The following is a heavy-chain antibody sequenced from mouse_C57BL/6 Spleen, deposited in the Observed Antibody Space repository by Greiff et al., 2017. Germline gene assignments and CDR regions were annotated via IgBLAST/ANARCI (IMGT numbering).Heavy chain of an antibody. CDR1: GYTFTSYW. CDR3: ARRGNFFFDY. J-gene: IGHJ2*01. CDR2: IDPNRGGT. V-gene: IGHV1-72*01. Sequence: QVQLQQPGAELVKPGASVKLSCKASGYTFTSYWMHWVKQRPGRGLEWIGRIDPNRGGTKYNEKFKRKATLTVDKPSSPAYMQLSSLTSEDSAVYYCARRGNFFFDYWGQGTTLTVSS.